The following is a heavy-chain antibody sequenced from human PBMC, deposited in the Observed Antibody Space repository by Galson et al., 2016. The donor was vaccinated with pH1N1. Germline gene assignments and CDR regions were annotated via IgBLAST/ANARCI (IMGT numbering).Heavy chain of an antibody. CDR3: TRDLGRLRDY. CDR2: IDPSDGGT. V-gene: IGHV1-46*03. J-gene: IGHJ4*02. CDR1: GYTFTRYY. D-gene: IGHD1-26*01. Sequence: SVKVSCKASGYTFTRYYFHWVRQAPGQGLEWMGVIDPSDGGTTYAQKFQAPVTMTRDPSTSTVYVEVYSLKSEDTAVYYCTRDLGRLRDYWGQGTLVTVSS.